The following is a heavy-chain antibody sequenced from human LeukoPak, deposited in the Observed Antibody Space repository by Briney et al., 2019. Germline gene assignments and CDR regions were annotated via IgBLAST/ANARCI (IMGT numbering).Heavy chain of an antibody. CDR3: ARQLLWFGELGGMDV. J-gene: IGHJ6*04. D-gene: IGHD3-10*01. CDR2: IYYSGST. CDR1: GGSISSYY. Sequence: SETLSLTCTVSGGSISSYYWSWIRQPPGKGLEWIGYIYYSGSTSYNPSLKSRVTISVDTSKNQFSLKLSSVTAADTAVYYCARQLLWFGELGGMDVWGKGTTVTVSS. V-gene: IGHV4-59*01.